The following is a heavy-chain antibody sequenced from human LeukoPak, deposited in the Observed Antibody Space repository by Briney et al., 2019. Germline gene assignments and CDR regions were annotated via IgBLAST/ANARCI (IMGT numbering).Heavy chain of an antibody. CDR2: ISAYNGNT. CDR1: GYTFTGYY. V-gene: IGHV1-18*04. CDR3: ARDGAYGSGSYYTYYYYYYMDV. D-gene: IGHD3-10*01. Sequence: GASVKVSCKASGYTFTGYYMHWVRQAPGQGLEWMGWISAYNGNTNYAQKLQGRVTMTTDTSTSTAYMELRSLRSDDTAVYYCARDGAYGSGSYYTYYYYYYMDVWGKGTTVTISS. J-gene: IGHJ6*03.